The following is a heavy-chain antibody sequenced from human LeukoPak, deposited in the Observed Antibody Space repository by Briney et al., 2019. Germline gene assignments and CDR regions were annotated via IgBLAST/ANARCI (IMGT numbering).Heavy chain of an antibody. CDR1: GFTFNKYA. Sequence: PGGSLRLSCAASGFTFNKYAMSWVRQAPGKGLEWVSAISGSSGSTSYVDSVKGRFTISRDNSKNTLYLQMNSLRAEDTAVYYCAKDTVVVPAPGSTVTNWGQGTLVTVSS. J-gene: IGHJ4*02. CDR3: AKDTVVVPAPGSTVTN. V-gene: IGHV3-23*01. D-gene: IGHD2-2*01. CDR2: ISGSSGST.